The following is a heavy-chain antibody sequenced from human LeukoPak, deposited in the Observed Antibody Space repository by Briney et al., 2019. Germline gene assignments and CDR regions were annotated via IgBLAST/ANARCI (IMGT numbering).Heavy chain of an antibody. V-gene: IGHV4-34*01. CDR2: INHSGST. CDR3: ARDRVTMIVVVTPRGWFDP. J-gene: IGHJ5*02. CDR1: GGSFSGYY. Sequence: PSETLSLTCAVYGGSFSGYYWSWIRQPPGKGLEWIGEINHSGSTNYNPSLKSRVTISVDTSKNQFSLKLSSVTAADTAVYYCARDRVTMIVVVTPRGWFDPWGQGTLVTVSS. D-gene: IGHD3-22*01.